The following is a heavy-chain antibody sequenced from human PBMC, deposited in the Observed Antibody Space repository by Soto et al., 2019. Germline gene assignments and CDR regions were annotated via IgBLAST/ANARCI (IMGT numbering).Heavy chain of an antibody. D-gene: IGHD2-15*01. J-gene: IGHJ4*02. V-gene: IGHV4-34*01. Sequence: QVQLQQWGAGLLKPSETLSLTCAVYGGSLSGSYWSWIRQPPGTGLEWIGEIHHSGSTYYNPSLKSRVTLSVDTSKNPFSLKLNSVTAADTAVYYCASQGYCSDGTCYPDYWGQGTLVTVSS. CDR2: IHHSGST. CDR1: GGSLSGSY. CDR3: ASQGYCSDGTCYPDY.